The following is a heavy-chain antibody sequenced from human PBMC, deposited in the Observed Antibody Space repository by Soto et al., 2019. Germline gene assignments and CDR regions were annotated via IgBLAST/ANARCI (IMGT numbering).Heavy chain of an antibody. V-gene: IGHV3-30*18. CDR3: AKSRGSSSWYLPEIDY. CDR2: ISYDGSNK. CDR1: GFTFSSYG. Sequence: VQLVESGGGVVQPGRSLRLSCAASGFTFSSYGMHWVRQAPGKGLEWVAVISYDGSNKYYADSVKGRFTISRDNSKNTLYLQMNSLRAEDTAVYYCAKSRGSSSWYLPEIDYWGQGTLVTVSS. J-gene: IGHJ4*02. D-gene: IGHD6-13*01.